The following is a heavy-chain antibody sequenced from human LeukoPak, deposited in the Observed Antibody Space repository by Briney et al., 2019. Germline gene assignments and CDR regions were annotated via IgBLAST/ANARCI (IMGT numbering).Heavy chain of an antibody. CDR3: ARLGLRITMIVVAEPAYFDY. D-gene: IGHD3-22*01. V-gene: IGHV4-39*01. CDR2: IYYSGST. Sequence: SETLSLTCTVSGGSISSSSYYWGWIRQPPGKGLEWIGSIYYSGSTYYNPSLKSRVTISVDTSKNQFSLKLSSVTAADTAVYYCARLGLRITMIVVAEPAYFDYWGQGTLVTVSS. CDR1: GGSISSSSYY. J-gene: IGHJ4*02.